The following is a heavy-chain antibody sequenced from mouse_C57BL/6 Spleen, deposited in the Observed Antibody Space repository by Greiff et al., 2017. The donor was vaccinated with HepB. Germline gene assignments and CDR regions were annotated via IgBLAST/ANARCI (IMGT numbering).Heavy chain of an antibody. V-gene: IGHV1-69*01. J-gene: IGHJ2*01. CDR3: ARSPYDYDFFDY. CDR1: GYTFTSYW. Sequence: QVQLQQPGAELVMPGASVKLSCKASGYTFTSYWMHWVKQRPGQGLEWIGEIDPSDSYTNYNQKFKGKSTLTVDKSSSTAYMQLSSLTSEDSAVYYCARSPYDYDFFDYWGQGTTLTDSS. D-gene: IGHD2-4*01. CDR2: IDPSDSYT.